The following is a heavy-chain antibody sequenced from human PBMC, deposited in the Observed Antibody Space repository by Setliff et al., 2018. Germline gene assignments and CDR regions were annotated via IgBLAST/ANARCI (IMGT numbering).Heavy chain of an antibody. CDR1: GYTFNTHG. CDR3: ARDGGGYCATTSCFHFDY. CDR2: ISPYNGKT. D-gene: IGHD2-15*01. J-gene: IGHJ4*02. V-gene: IGHV1-18*01. Sequence: SVKVSCKSYGYTFNTHGISGVRQAPGQRPEWMGWISPYNGKTRSIERFQGRLTLTIDTSTNTVFMELGNLRPDDTAICYCARDGGGYCATTSCFHFDYWGQGTQVTVSS.